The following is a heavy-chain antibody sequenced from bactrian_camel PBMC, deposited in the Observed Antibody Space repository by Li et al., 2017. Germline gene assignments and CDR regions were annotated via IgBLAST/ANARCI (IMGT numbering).Heavy chain of an antibody. Sequence: QVQLVESGGGAVQTGGSLTLSCLASGFATSTRYMAWFRQAPGQEREGVAAIDTAGAATYTYSVQGRFTISLDSARNTVYLQMNNLQPEDTATYYCAEGRGSRGEHCYSLNYWGQGTQVTVS. D-gene: IGHD6*01. V-gene: IGHV3S53*01. CDR3: AEGRGSRGEHCYSLNY. CDR2: IDTAGAA. CDR1: GFATSTRY. J-gene: IGHJ4*01.